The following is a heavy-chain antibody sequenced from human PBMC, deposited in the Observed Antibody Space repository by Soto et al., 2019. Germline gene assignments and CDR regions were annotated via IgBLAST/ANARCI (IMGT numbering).Heavy chain of an antibody. V-gene: IGHV1-46*03. CDR2: INPSGGST. Sequence: ASVKVSCKASGYTFTSYYRHWVRQAPGQGLEWMGIINPSGGSTSYAQKFQGRVTMTRDTSTSTVYMELSSLRSEDTAVYYCARPRIAVAVSMGGLDAFDIWGQGTMVTVSS. CDR3: ARPRIAVAVSMGGLDAFDI. J-gene: IGHJ3*02. CDR1: GYTFTSYY. D-gene: IGHD6-19*01.